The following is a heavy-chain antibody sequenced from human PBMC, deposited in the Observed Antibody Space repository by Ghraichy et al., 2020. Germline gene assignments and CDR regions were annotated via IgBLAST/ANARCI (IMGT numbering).Heavy chain of an antibody. V-gene: IGHV1-18*04. CDR1: GYTFTTYS. D-gene: IGHD4-17*01. Sequence: ASVKVSCKASGYTFTTYSLSWVRQAPGQGLEWMGWISTYNGKTNYAQKLLGRVTMTTDTSTNTAYMELRSLRSDDTAVYYCARRYGDYEKASWYYFDYWGQGTLVTVSS. J-gene: IGHJ4*02. CDR2: ISTYNGKT. CDR3: ARRYGDYEKASWYYFDY.